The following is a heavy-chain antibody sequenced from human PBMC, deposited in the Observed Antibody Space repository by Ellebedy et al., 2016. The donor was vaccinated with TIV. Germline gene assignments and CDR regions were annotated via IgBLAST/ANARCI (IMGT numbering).Heavy chain of an antibody. CDR3: ATDNLAAAGLHDAFDI. V-gene: IGHV3-21*01. Sequence: GGSLRLSCAASGFTSSSYSMNWVRQATGKGLEWVSSISSSSSYIYYADSVKGRFTISRDNAKNSLYLQMNSLRAEDTAVYYCATDNLAAAGLHDAFDIWGQGTMVTVSS. D-gene: IGHD6-13*01. CDR2: ISSSSSYI. J-gene: IGHJ3*02. CDR1: GFTSSSYS.